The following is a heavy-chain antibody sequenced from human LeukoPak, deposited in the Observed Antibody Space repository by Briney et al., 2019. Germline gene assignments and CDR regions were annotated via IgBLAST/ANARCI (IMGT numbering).Heavy chain of an antibody. V-gene: IGHV3-30*04. CDR1: GFTFSSYA. CDR2: ISYDGSNK. J-gene: IGHJ4*02. D-gene: IGHD3-22*01. CDR3: ARTYSSSWYYYDSSGYYPGFDY. Sequence: GRSLRLSCAASGFTFSSYAMHWVRQAPGKGLEWVAVISYDGSNKYYADSVEGRFTISRDNSKNTLYLQMNSLRAEDTAVYYCARTYSSSWYYYDSSGYYPGFDYWGQGTLVTVSS.